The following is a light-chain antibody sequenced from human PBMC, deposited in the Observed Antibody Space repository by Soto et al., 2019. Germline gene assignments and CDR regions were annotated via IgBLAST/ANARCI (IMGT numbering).Light chain of an antibody. Sequence: AIQMTQSPSSLSASVGDRVTITCRATQDIRDYLGWYQQKPGKAPKLLIYAASSLQSEVPSRCSGSGSGTHFTLPISSLQPADFATYCCLQYHGFPLTFGGGTKVEIK. V-gene: IGKV1-6*01. J-gene: IGKJ4*01. CDR2: AAS. CDR1: QDIRDY. CDR3: LQYHGFPLT.